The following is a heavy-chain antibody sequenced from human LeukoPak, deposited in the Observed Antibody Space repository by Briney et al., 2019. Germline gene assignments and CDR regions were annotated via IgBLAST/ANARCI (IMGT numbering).Heavy chain of an antibody. J-gene: IGHJ5*02. CDR2: IYYSGST. CDR3: ARFGYGSGSYYNWFDP. Sequence: SETLSLTCTASGGSISSYYWSWIRQPPGKGLEWIGYIYYSGSTNYNPSLKSRVTISVDTSKNQFSLKLSSVTAADTAVYYCARFGYGSGSYYNWFDPWGQGTLVTVSS. CDR1: GGSISSYY. V-gene: IGHV4-59*12. D-gene: IGHD3-10*01.